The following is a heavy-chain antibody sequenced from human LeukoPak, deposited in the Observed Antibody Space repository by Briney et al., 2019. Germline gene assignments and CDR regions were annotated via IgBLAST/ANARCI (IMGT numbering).Heavy chain of an antibody. D-gene: IGHD1-20*01. J-gene: IGHJ3*02. CDR1: GFTFSSYS. Sequence: GGSLRLSCAASGFTFSSYSMNWVRQAPGKGLEWISYISSSSSTIYYADSVKGRFTISRDNAKNSLYLQMNSLRAEDTAVYYCARDEYNWNVDAFDIWGQGTVVTVSS. V-gene: IGHV3-48*04. CDR3: ARDEYNWNVDAFDI. CDR2: ISSSSSTI.